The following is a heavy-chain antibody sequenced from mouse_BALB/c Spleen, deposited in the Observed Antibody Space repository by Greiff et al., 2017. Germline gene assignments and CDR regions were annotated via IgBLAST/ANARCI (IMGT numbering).Heavy chain of an antibody. Sequence: EVQLQESGGGLVKPGGSLKLSCAASGFTFSSYAMSWVRQTPEKRLEWVASISSGGSTYYPDSVKGRFTISRDNARNILYLQMSSLRSEDTAMYYCARPVVPYYAMDYWGQGTSVTVSS. V-gene: IGHV5-6-5*01. J-gene: IGHJ4*01. CDR1: GFTFSSYA. D-gene: IGHD1-1*01. CDR2: ISSGGST. CDR3: ARPVVPYYAMDY.